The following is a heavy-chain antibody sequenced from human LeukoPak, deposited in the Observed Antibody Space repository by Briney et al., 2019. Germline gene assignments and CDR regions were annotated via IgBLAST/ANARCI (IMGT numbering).Heavy chain of an antibody. CDR2: IIPIFGIA. CDR1: GGTFSSYA. V-gene: IGHV1-69*04. CDR3: ARARIVGATGAAFDI. Sequence: SVKVSCKASGGTFSSYAISWVRQAPGQGLEWMGRIIPIFGIANYAQKFQGRVTITADKSTSTAYMELSSLRSEDTAVYYCARARIVGATGAAFDIWGQGTMVTVSS. J-gene: IGHJ3*02. D-gene: IGHD1-26*01.